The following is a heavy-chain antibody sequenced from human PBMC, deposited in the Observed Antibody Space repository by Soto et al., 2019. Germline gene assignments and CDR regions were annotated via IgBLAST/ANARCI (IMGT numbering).Heavy chain of an antibody. CDR2: IYYSGST. Sequence: SETLSLTCTVSGGSISSGGYYWSWIRQHPGKGLEWIGYIYYSGSTYYNPSLKSRVTISVDTSKNQFSLKLSSVTAADTAVYYCARADSGYEPIDYWGQGTLVNVSS. CDR3: ARADSGYEPIDY. D-gene: IGHD5-12*01. V-gene: IGHV4-31*03. CDR1: GGSISSGGYY. J-gene: IGHJ4*02.